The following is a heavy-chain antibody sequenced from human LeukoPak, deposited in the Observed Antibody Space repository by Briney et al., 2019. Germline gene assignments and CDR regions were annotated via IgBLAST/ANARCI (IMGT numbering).Heavy chain of an antibody. J-gene: IGHJ6*02. CDR3: AKDGGYGMDV. CDR2: ISWDGGSA. Sequence: GGSLRLSCAASGFTFDDYTMHWVRQAPGKGLEWVSLISWDGGSAYYADSVKGRFTISRDNSKNSLYLQMNSLRTEDTALYYCAKDGGYGMDVWGQGTTVTVSS. CDR1: GFTFDDYT. V-gene: IGHV3-43*01.